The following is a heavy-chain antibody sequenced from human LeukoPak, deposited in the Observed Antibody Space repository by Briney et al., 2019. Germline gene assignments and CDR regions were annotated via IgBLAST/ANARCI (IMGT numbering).Heavy chain of an antibody. V-gene: IGHV4-31*03. Sequence: SETLSLTCTVSVGSISSGGYYWSWIRQHPGKGLEWSGYIYYSGSTYYNPSLKSRVTISVDTSKNQFSLKLSSVTAADTAVYYCARGYYDILTGYYNVWDYWGQGTLVTVSS. J-gene: IGHJ4*02. CDR3: ARGYYDILTGYYNVWDY. CDR2: IYYSGST. D-gene: IGHD3-9*01. CDR1: VGSISSGGYY.